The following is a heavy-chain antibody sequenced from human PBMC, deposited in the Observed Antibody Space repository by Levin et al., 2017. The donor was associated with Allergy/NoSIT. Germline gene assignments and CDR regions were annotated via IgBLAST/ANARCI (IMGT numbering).Heavy chain of an antibody. J-gene: IGHJ4*02. V-gene: IGHV3-21*01. D-gene: IGHD2-15*01. CDR1: GIIFSSSN. CDR2: ISSTSSYK. CDR3: AGDRRWDCSGGSCYPHC. Sequence: PGESLKISCAVSGIIFSSSNMNWVRQAPGKGLEWLSFISSTSSYKYYADSVKGRFTISRDNAKNSLFLQMNSLRAEDTAVYYCAGDRRWDCSGGSCYPHCWGQGTLVSVSS.